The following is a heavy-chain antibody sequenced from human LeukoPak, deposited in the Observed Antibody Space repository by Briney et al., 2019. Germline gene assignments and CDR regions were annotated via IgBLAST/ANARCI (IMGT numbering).Heavy chain of an antibody. V-gene: IGHV1-69*04. CDR3: ASSAYGSGSYYYYYYYGMDV. CDR1: GGTFSSYA. J-gene: IGHJ6*02. Sequence: SVKVSCKAFGGTFSSYAISWVRQAPGQGLEWMGRIIPILGIANYAQKFQGRVTITADKSTSTAYMELSSLRSEDTAVYYCASSAYGSGSYYYYYYYGMDVWGQGTTVTVSS. D-gene: IGHD3-10*01. CDR2: IIPILGIA.